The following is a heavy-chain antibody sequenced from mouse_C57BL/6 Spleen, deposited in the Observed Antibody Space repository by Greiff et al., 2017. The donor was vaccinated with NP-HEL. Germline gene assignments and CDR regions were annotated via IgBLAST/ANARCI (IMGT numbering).Heavy chain of an antibody. Sequence: EVKLMESGPELVKPGASVKISCKASGYSFTDYNMNWVKQSNGKSLEWIGVINPNYGTTSYNQKFKGKATLTVDQSSSTAYMQLNSLTSEDSAVYYCERWQYYDYDVEIAYWGQGTLVTVSA. CDR2: INPNYGTT. CDR1: GYSFTDYN. D-gene: IGHD2-4*01. J-gene: IGHJ3*01. V-gene: IGHV1-39*01. CDR3: ERWQYYDYDVEIAY.